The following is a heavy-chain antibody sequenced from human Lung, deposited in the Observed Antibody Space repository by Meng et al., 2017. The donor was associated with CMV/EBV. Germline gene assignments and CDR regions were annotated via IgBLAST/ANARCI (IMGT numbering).Heavy chain of an antibody. J-gene: IGHJ6*02. Sequence: SXTLSLXCTVSGASIDSDNYYWSWIRQPPGKGLEWIGYIYYNGSSFYNPSLKSRVTISLNMSKNQFSLYLSSVTAADTAVYYCARADYYNLMDVWGQGTTVTVSS. V-gene: IGHV4-30-4*02. CDR2: IYYNGSS. CDR1: GASIDSDNYY. CDR3: ARADYYNLMDV.